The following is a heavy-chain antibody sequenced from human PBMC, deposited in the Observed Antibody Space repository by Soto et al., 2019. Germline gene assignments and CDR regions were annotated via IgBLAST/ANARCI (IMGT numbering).Heavy chain of an antibody. CDR1: GDSISTYY. D-gene: IGHD6-19*01. Sequence: PSETLSLTCRVSGDSISTYYWSWIRQSAGKGLEWIGRTYITRDTNYNPSLKSRVTMSLDASKYQLSLHLSSVTAADTALYYCAREYTETVDGPTPFYFDFWGQGTPVTVSS. J-gene: IGHJ4*02. V-gene: IGHV4-4*07. CDR2: TYITRDT. CDR3: AREYTETVDGPTPFYFDF.